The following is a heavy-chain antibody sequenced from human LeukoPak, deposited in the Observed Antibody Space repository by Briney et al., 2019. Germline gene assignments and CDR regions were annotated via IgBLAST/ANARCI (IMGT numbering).Heavy chain of an antibody. CDR3: AREAKVRGVSSGMDV. Sequence: PSGTLSLTCAVSGGSITSSDWWSWVRQPPGKGLEWIGEIYHSGSTNYNPSLKSRVTISVDKSKNQCSLKLSSVTAADTAVYYCAREAKVRGVSSGMDVWGQGTTVTVSS. CDR1: GGSITSSDW. D-gene: IGHD3-10*01. V-gene: IGHV4-4*02. J-gene: IGHJ6*02. CDR2: IYHSGST.